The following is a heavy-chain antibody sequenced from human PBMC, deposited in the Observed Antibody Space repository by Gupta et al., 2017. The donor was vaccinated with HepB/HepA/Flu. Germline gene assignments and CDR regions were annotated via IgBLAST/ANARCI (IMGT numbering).Heavy chain of an antibody. V-gene: IGHV3-30*04. D-gene: IGHD6-6*01. Sequence: QVQLVESGGGVVQPGRSLRLSCAASRFTFKNYAMNWVRQAPGRGLEWVAVISYDGRYNYYADSVRGRFTISRDNSKNTLFLQINSLRAEDTAVYYCARDPLNLSSISVREEDAFDFWGQGTMVTV. CDR3: ARDPLNLSSISVREEDAFDF. CDR2: ISYDGRYN. CDR1: RFTFKNYA. J-gene: IGHJ3*01.